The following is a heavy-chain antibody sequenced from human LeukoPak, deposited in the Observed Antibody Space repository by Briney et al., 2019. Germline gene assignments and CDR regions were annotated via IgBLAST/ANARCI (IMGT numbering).Heavy chain of an antibody. D-gene: IGHD3-22*01. V-gene: IGHV5-51*01. CDR3: ARLSYYYDSSGYFDY. CDR2: IYPGDSDT. CDR1: GYTLPNYW. Sequence: GESLKISCQGSGYTLPNYWIAWVRQMPGKGLEWMGIIYPGDSDTRYSPSFEGQVTISADKSIRSAYLQWSSLKASDTAMYYCARLSYYYDSSGYFDYWGQGTLVTVSS. J-gene: IGHJ4*02.